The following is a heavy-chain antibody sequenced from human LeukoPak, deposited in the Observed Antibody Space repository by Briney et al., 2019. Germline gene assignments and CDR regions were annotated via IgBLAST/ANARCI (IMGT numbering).Heavy chain of an antibody. CDR3: ARDRSNYWAYYYYGMDV. CDR1: GFTFSSYA. CDR2: ISYDGSNK. D-gene: IGHD4-11*01. V-gene: IGHV3-30-3*01. Sequence: PGRSLRLSCAASGFTFSSYAMHWVRQAPGKGLEWVAVISYDGSNKYYADSVKGRFTISRDNSKNTLYLQMNSLRAEDTAVYYCARDRSNYWAYYYYGMDVWGQGTTVTVSS. J-gene: IGHJ6*02.